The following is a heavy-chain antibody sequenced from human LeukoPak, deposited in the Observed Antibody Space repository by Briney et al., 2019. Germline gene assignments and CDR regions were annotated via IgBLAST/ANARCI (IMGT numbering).Heavy chain of an antibody. CDR3: ARYGLGAHAFDI. V-gene: IGHV3-66*01. CDR2: IYSGGST. Sequence: GGSLRLSCAASGFTVSSNYMNWVRQAPGKELEWVSVIYSGGSTYYADSVKGRFTISRDNSKNTLYLQMNSLRAEDTAVYYCARYGLGAHAFDIWGQGTMVTVSS. CDR1: GFTVSSNY. D-gene: IGHD3/OR15-3a*01. J-gene: IGHJ3*02.